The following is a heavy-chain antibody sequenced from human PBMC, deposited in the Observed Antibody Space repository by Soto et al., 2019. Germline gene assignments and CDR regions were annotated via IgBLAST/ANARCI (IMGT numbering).Heavy chain of an antibody. D-gene: IGHD3-3*01. CDR2: ISSSSSTI. CDR1: GFTFSSYS. J-gene: IGHJ6*03. Sequence: GGSLRLSCAASGFTFSSYSMNWVRQAPGKGLEWVSYISSSSSTIYYADSVKGRFTISRDNAKNSLYLQMNSLRAEDTAVYYCARRPSFGVVITPYYMDVWGKGTTVTVSS. V-gene: IGHV3-48*01. CDR3: ARRPSFGVVITPYYMDV.